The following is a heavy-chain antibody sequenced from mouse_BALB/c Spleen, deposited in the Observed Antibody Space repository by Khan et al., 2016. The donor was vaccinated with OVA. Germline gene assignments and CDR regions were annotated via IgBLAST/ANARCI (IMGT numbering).Heavy chain of an antibody. J-gene: IGHJ3*02. CDR3: ARMSRK. CDR2: IDPPNGNT. Sequence: VQLKQSGAELVRPGATVKMSCTASGFNFKDTTMHWLKQRPEQGLEWIGRIDPPNGNTNYDQKFKGKATITADTSSNTAYMQLSSLTSEDTAVYCWARMSRKWGQGTMLTVSA. CDR1: GFNFKDTT. V-gene: IGHV14-3*02.